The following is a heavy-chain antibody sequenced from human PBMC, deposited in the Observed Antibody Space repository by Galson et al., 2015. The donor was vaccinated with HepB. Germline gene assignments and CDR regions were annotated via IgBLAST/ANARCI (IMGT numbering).Heavy chain of an antibody. CDR3: ARGIDSSGYYFDSFDY. Sequence: SLRLSCAASGFTFSSYWMSWVRQAPGKGLEWVANIKQDGSEKYYVDSVKGRFTISRDNAKNSLYLQMNSLRAEDTAVYYCARGIDSSGYYFDSFDYWAREPWSPSPQ. CDR1: GFTFSSYW. J-gene: IGHJ4*02. CDR2: IKQDGSEK. V-gene: IGHV3-7*03. D-gene: IGHD3-22*01.